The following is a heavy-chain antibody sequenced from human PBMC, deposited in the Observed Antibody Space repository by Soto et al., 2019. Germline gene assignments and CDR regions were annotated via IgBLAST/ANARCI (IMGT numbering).Heavy chain of an antibody. CDR3: AHGSGWLSDY. V-gene: IGHV2-5*02. CDR2: IYWDDNN. J-gene: IGHJ4*02. Sequence: QITLKESGPTLMKPTQTLTLTCTFSGFSLTSTAVGVNWIRQPPGKALEWLALIYWDDNNQYNPSLKSRLTVTKDTSKNQVVLTMTNMDPVDTATYYCAHGSGWLSDYWGQGTLVTVSS. CDR1: GFSLTSTAVG. D-gene: IGHD6-19*01.